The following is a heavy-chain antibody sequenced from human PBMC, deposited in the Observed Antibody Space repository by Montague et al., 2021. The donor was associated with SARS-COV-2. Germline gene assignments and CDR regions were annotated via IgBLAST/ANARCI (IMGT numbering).Heavy chain of an antibody. CDR1: GGSISSYY. J-gene: IGHJ3*02. Sequence: SETLSLTCTASGGSISSYYCSWIRQPPGKGLEWIGYIYYSGSTNXNPSLKSRVTISVDTSKNQFSLKLSSVTAADTAVYYCARGSGWMGNAFDIWGQGTMVTVSS. CDR3: ARGSGWMGNAFDI. D-gene: IGHD6-19*01. CDR2: IYYSGST. V-gene: IGHV4-59*01.